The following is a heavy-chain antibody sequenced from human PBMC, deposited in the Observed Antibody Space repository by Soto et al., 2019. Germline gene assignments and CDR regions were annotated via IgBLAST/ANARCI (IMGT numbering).Heavy chain of an antibody. D-gene: IGHD3-9*01. Sequence: PVGSLRLSCAVSGFTFNIYSMHWVRQAPGKGLEWVAITSYDGSSNYYADSVKGRFTISRDNSKNTLYLQMNSLRAEDTALYYCAKGSHYDILTAYHAFDYWGPGTLVTVSS. CDR3: AKGSHYDILTAYHAFDY. V-gene: IGHV3-30-3*01. CDR2: TSYDGSSN. CDR1: GFTFNIYS. J-gene: IGHJ4*02.